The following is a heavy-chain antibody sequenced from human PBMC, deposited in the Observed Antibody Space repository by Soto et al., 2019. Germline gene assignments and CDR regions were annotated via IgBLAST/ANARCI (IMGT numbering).Heavy chain of an antibody. V-gene: IGHV3-33*01. J-gene: IGHJ6*02. CDR1: GFTCSTYG. CDR2: IWYDGSNK. D-gene: IGHD1-26*01. CDR3: ARGGGSGSSFVGYYYYTLDV. Sequence: QVQLVESGGGVVQPGRSLRLSCTASGFTCSTYGMHWVRQAPGKGLEWVTVIWYDGSNKYYADSVKGRFTISRDNSKNTLYLQMNSLRADDTAVYYCARGGGSGSSFVGYYYYTLDVWGQGTTVTVSS.